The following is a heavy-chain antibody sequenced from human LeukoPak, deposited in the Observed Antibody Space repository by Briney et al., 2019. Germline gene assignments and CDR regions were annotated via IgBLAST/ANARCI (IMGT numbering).Heavy chain of an antibody. CDR1: GGSISSSSYY. CDR2: IYYSGST. J-gene: IGHJ6*03. Sequence: SETLSLTCTVSGGSISSSSYYWGWIRQPPGKGLEWIGSIYYSGSTYYNPSLKSRVTISVDTSKNQFSLKLSSVTAADTAVYYCASSPRVLGVHRLRQRSNYYMDVWGKGTTVTISS. CDR3: ASSPRVLGVHRLRQRSNYYMDV. V-gene: IGHV4-39*07. D-gene: IGHD3-10*01.